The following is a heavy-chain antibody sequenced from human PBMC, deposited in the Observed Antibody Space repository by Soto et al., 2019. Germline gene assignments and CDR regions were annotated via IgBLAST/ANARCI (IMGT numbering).Heavy chain of an antibody. CDR1: GGTFSSYA. CDR3: ARAPVQTGTTYRHYYYGMDV. V-gene: IGHV1-69*13. CDR2: IIPIFGTA. Sequence: ASVKVSCKASGGTFSSYAISWVRQAPGQGLEWMGGIIPIFGTANYAQKFQGRVTITADESTSTAYMELSSLRSEDTAVYYCARAPVQTGTTYRHYYYGMDVWGQGTTVTVSS. J-gene: IGHJ6*02. D-gene: IGHD1-7*01.